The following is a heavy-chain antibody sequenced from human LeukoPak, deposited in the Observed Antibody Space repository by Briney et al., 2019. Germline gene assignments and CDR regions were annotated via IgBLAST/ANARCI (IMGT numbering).Heavy chain of an antibody. CDR2: IYPGDSDT. D-gene: IGHD2-8*01. CDR1: GYSFTSYW. Sequence: GESLKISCKGSGYSFTSYWIGWVRQMPGKGLEWMGIIYPGDSDTRYSPSFQGQVTISADKSISTAYLQWSSLKASDTAMYYCASSRPYCTNGVCYEVEHFDYWGQGTLVIVSS. V-gene: IGHV5-51*01. CDR3: ASSRPYCTNGVCYEVEHFDY. J-gene: IGHJ4*02.